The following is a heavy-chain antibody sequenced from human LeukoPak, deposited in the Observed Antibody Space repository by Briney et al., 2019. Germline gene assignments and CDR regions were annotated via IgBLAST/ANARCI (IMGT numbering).Heavy chain of an antibody. CDR3: ARETVVVPAANYYFDY. J-gene: IGHJ4*02. D-gene: IGHD2-2*01. CDR2: IYSGGST. CDR1: GFTVSSNY. Sequence: GGSLRLSCAAFGFTVSSNYMSWVRQAPGKGLEWVSVIYSGGSTYYADSVKGRFTISRDNSKNTLYLQMNSLRAEDTAVYYCARETVVVPAANYYFDYWGQGTLVTVSS. V-gene: IGHV3-66*01.